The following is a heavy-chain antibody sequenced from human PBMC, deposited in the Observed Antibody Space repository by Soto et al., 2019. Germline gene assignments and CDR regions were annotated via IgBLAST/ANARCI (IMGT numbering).Heavy chain of an antibody. V-gene: IGHV5-51*01. D-gene: IGHD3-9*01. CDR2: IYPGDSDA. CDR3: ARQADYNILTGYFYYFDY. J-gene: IGHJ4*02. CDR1: GYTFTDYW. Sequence: PGESLKISCXSSGYTFTDYWNGWVRQMPGKGLEWMGIIYPGDSDARYSPSFQGQVTISVDTSINTAFLRWNSLTSSDTAMYYCARQADYNILTGYFYYFDYWGQGSLVTVSS.